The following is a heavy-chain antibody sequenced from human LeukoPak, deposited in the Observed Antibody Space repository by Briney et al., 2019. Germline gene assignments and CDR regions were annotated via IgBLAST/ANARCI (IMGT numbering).Heavy chain of an antibody. D-gene: IGHD3-22*01. CDR2: IRSKAYGGTT. CDR1: GFTFGDYA. V-gene: IGHV3-49*03. J-gene: IGHJ4*02. CDR3: TRVYYDSSGYYYPSYLDY. Sequence: GGSLRLSCTASGFTFGDYAMSWFRQAPGKGLEWVGFIRSKAYGGTTEYAASVKGRFTISRDDSKSIAYLQMNSLKTEDTAVYYCTRVYYDSSGYYYPSYLDYWGQGTLVTVSS.